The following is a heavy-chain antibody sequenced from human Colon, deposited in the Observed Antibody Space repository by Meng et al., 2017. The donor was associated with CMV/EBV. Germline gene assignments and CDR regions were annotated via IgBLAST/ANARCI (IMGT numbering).Heavy chain of an antibody. J-gene: IGHJ5*02. CDR3: AHLGGSYRA. D-gene: IGHD3-16*02. CDR2: INHNSGGT. CDR1: GYIFTGYY. Sequence: KGSCKASGYIFTGYYMHWVRQAPGQGLEWMGWINHNSGGTNYAQKFQGRVTMTRDTSISTAYMELSSLRSEDTAVYYCAHLGGSYRAWGQGTLVTVSS. V-gene: IGHV1-2*02.